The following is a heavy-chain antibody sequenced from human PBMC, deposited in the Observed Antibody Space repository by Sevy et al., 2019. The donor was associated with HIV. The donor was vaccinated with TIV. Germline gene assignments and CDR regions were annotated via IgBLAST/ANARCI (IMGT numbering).Heavy chain of an antibody. V-gene: IGHV3-11*06. CDR2: MSSGTSYT. D-gene: IGHD1-7*01. CDR1: GFTISDYY. J-gene: IGHJ4*02. Sequence: GGSLRLSCAASGFTISDYYMSWIRQAPGKGLEWVSYMSSGTSYTNYADSVKGRFTISRDNAKNSLYLQMNSLRAEDTAVYYCARDRRNYGGQYFDYWGQGTLVTVSS. CDR3: ARDRRNYGGQYFDY.